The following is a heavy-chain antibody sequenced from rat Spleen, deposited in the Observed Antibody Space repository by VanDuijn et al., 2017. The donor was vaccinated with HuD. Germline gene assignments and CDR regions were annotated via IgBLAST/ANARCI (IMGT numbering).Heavy chain of an antibody. Sequence: EVQLVESGGGLVQPGRSLKLSCVASEFTFSNFDMAWVRQTPTKGLEWVASISPSGGGTYYRDSVKGRFTVSRDNARGTQYLQMDSLRSEDTATYYCARQDTSGYSNWFTYWGQGTLVTVSS. CDR1: EFTFSNFD. CDR3: ARQDTSGYSNWFTY. J-gene: IGHJ3*01. D-gene: IGHD4-3*01. CDR2: ISPSGGGT. V-gene: IGHV5S13*01.